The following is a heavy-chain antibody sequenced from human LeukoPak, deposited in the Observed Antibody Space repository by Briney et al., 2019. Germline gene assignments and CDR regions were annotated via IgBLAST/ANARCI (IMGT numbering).Heavy chain of an antibody. J-gene: IGHJ2*01. CDR3: AREGTRSGWYGWYFDL. CDR2: IYYSGST. CDR1: GGSISSSSYY. D-gene: IGHD6-19*01. V-gene: IGHV4-39*06. Sequence: SETLSLTCTVSGGSISSSSYYWGWIRQPPGTGLEWIGSIYYSGSTYYNPSLKSRVTISVDTSKNQFPLKLSSVTAADTAVYYCAREGTRSGWYGWYFDLWGRGTLVTVSS.